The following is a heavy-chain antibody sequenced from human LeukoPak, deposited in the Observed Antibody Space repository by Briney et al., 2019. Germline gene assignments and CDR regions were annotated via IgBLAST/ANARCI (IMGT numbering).Heavy chain of an antibody. Sequence: GGSLRLSCAASGFIFSSHGMHWVRQVPGKGLEWVGQTVSEIDGGTTDYATPVKGRFTISRDDSKSTLYLQMNSLKIEDTAVYYCTTDEDWNYARKDVWGQGATVIVSS. CDR3: TTDEDWNYARKDV. CDR2: TVSEIDGGTT. V-gene: IGHV3-15*04. J-gene: IGHJ6*02. CDR1: GFIFSSHG. D-gene: IGHD1-7*01.